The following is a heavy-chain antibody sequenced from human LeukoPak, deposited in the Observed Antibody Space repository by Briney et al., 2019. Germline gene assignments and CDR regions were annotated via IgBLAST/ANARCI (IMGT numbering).Heavy chain of an antibody. CDR1: GYTFTSYG. V-gene: IGHV1-18*01. D-gene: IGHD3-16*02. Sequence: ASVKVSCKASGYTFTSYGISWVRQAPGQGLEWRGWISAYNGNTNYAQKLQGRVTMTTDTSTSTAYMELRSLRSDDTAVYYCARVRDYVWGSYRTFDYWGQGTLVTVSS. CDR3: ARVRDYVWGSYRTFDY. J-gene: IGHJ4*02. CDR2: ISAYNGNT.